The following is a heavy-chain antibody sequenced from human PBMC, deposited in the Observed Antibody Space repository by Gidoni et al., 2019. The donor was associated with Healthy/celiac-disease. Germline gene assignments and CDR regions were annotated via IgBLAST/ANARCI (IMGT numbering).Heavy chain of an antibody. CDR2: IYYSGST. CDR1: GGSISSYY. Sequence: QVQLQESGPGLAKPSETLSLTCTVSGGSISSYYWSWIRQPPGKGLEWIGYIYYSGSTNYNPSLKSRVTISVDTSKNQFSLKLSSVTAADTAVYYCARVTTTVTTYWYFDLWGRGTLVTVSS. J-gene: IGHJ2*01. V-gene: IGHV4-59*01. CDR3: ARVTTTVTTYWYFDL. D-gene: IGHD4-17*01.